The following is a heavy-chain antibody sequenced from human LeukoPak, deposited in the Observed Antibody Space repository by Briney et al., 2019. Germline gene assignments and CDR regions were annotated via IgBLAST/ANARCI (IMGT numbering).Heavy chain of an antibody. J-gene: IGHJ3*02. CDR2: VSFDGSNK. CDR3: AKDQGKHRSGFVVGAFDI. V-gene: IGHV3-30-3*01. CDR1: GFTFSTYG. Sequence: PGGSLRLSCAGSGFTFSTYGLHWVRQAPGKGLEWVAVVSFDGSNKYYADSVKGRFTISRDNSRNTVYLQMNSLKTEDTAVYYCAKDQGKHRSGFVVGAFDIWSQGTMVTVSS. D-gene: IGHD6-19*01.